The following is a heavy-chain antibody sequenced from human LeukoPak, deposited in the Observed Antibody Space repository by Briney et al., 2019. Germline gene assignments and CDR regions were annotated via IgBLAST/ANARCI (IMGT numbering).Heavy chain of an antibody. CDR3: ARDTGWYFDL. D-gene: IGHD5-18*01. V-gene: IGHV3-53*01. CDR2: IYSGGST. J-gene: IGHJ2*01. Sequence: GGSLRLSCAASGFTVSSNYMSWVRQAPGKGLEWVSVIYSGGSTYYADSVKGRFTISRDNAKNTLYLQMISLRAEDTAVYYCARDTGWYFDLWGRGTLVTVSS. CDR1: GFTVSSNY.